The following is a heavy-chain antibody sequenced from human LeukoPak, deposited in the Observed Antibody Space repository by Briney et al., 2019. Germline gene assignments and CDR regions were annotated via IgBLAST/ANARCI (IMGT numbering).Heavy chain of an antibody. J-gene: IGHJ4*02. Sequence: GGSLRLSCAASGFSVSSYYMSWVRQAPGKGLEWVSVIYSGGSTYYADSVKGRFTISRDNSKNTLYVQMNSLRPDDTAVYYCAKDSSEYYFDYWGQGTLVTVSS. CDR2: IYSGGST. D-gene: IGHD3-22*01. CDR3: AKDSSEYYFDY. CDR1: GFSVSSYY. V-gene: IGHV3-66*02.